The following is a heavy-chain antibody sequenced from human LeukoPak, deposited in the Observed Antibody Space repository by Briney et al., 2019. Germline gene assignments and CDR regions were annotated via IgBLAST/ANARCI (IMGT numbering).Heavy chain of an antibody. Sequence: GGSLRLSCAASGFTFSTYEMNWVRQAPGKGLEWVSYISGSGSATYYADSVRGRFTISRDNAKNSLYLQMNSLRAEDTALYYCAREGEVAAFDAFDIWGPGTMVTVSS. V-gene: IGHV3-48*03. J-gene: IGHJ3*02. CDR3: AREGEVAAFDAFDI. CDR1: GFTFSTYE. CDR2: ISGSGSAT. D-gene: IGHD6-19*01.